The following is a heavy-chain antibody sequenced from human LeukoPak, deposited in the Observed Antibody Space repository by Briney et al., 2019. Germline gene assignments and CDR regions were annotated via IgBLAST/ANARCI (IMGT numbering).Heavy chain of an antibody. CDR1: GGSISSSSYY. Sequence: SESLSLTRTVAGGSISSSSYYWGWIRQPPRKGLELIGSIYYGGSTYYKPSIKSRVTISVDTSKNQFSLKLTSVTAADTAVYYCARQLSSGWLYYFDYWGKGPRVTVSS. D-gene: IGHD6-19*01. J-gene: IGHJ4*02. CDR3: ARQLSSGWLYYFDY. V-gene: IGHV4-39*01. CDR2: IYYGGST.